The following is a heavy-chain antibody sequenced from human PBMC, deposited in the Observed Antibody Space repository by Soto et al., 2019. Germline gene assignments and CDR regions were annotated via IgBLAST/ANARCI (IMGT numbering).Heavy chain of an antibody. V-gene: IGHV3-64D*06. D-gene: IGHD3-16*01. Sequence: GSLRLSCSASGFTFSSYPMHWVRQASGKGLEYVSAISSNGGSTYYADSVKGRFTISRDNSKNTLYLQMSSLRAEDTAVYYCVNTRRPNDYVHLLDYWGQGTLVTVSS. CDR2: ISSNGGST. CDR3: VNTRRPNDYVHLLDY. CDR1: GFTFSSYP. J-gene: IGHJ4*02.